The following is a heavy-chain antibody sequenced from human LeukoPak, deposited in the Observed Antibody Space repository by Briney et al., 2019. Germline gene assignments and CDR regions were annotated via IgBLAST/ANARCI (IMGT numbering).Heavy chain of an antibody. J-gene: IGHJ4*02. CDR2: IYYSEGT. V-gene: IGHV4-31*03. Sequence: SETLPLTCTVSGGSVSSGGYYWSWIRQHPGKGLEWIGYIYYSEGTYYNPSLKSRVAISVDTSKNRFSLELSSVTAADTAVYYCARGPSYDSSGYYSRGAFDYWGQGTLVTVSS. CDR3: ARGPSYDSSGYYSRGAFDY. CDR1: GGSVSSGGYY. D-gene: IGHD3-22*01.